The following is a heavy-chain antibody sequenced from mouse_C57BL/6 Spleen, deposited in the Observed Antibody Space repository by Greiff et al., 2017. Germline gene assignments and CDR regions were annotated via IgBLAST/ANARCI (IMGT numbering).Heavy chain of an antibody. CDR1: GFNIKDYY. V-gene: IGHV14-2*01. CDR3: ARGTVVDLLDY. CDR2: IDPEDGET. J-gene: IGHJ2*01. D-gene: IGHD1-1*01. Sequence: VHVKQSGAELVKPGASVKLSCTASGFNIKDYYMHWVKQRTEQGLEWIGRIDPEDGETKYAPKFQGKATITADTSSNTADLQRSSLTSEDTAGYYCARGTVVDLLDYWGQGTTLTVSS.